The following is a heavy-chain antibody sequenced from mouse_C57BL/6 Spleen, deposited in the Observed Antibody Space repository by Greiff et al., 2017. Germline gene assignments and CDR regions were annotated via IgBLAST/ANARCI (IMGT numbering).Heavy chain of an antibody. CDR1: GYTLTDDE. J-gene: IGHJ1*03. V-gene: IGHV1-15*01. CDR2: TDPETGGT. Sequence: VQLKQSGAELVRPGASVTLSCKASGYTLTDDEMHRVKRTPVHGLEWIGATDPETGGTAYNQKFKGKAILTADKSSSPAYIELCSLPSEDSAVYYCTGFRRKDWYFGVWGTGTPVTVSS. CDR3: TGFRRKDWYFGV.